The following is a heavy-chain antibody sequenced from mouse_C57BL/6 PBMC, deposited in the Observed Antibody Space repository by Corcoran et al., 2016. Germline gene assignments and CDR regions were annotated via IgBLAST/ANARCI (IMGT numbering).Heavy chain of an antibody. Sequence: DVQLQESGPGLVKPSQSLSLTCSVTGYSITSGYYWNWIRQFPGNKLEWMGYISYDGSNNYNPSLKNRISITRDTSKNQFFLKLNSVTTEDTATYYCARGLVLGRAWFAYWGQGTLVTVSA. J-gene: IGHJ3*01. CDR1: GYSITSGYY. D-gene: IGHD4-1*01. CDR3: ARGLVLGRAWFAY. V-gene: IGHV3-6*01. CDR2: ISYDGSN.